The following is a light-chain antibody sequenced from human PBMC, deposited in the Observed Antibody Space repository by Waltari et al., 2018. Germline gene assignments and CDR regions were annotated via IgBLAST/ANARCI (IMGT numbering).Light chain of an antibody. CDR3: QQGYSAPRT. Sequence: DIQMAQSPSSLSASVGDRVTITCRASQTISTYLNWYQQKPGKAPELLIYAASSLQSGVPSRFTGSGSGTDFTLTISNLQPEDFATYYCQQGYSAPRTFGQGTKVEIK. CDR2: AAS. J-gene: IGKJ1*01. V-gene: IGKV1-39*01. CDR1: QTISTY.